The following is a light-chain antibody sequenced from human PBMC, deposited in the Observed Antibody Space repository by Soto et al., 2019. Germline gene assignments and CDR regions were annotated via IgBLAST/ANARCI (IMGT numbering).Light chain of an antibody. V-gene: IGKV3-20*01. CDR3: QQYGSSPLT. Sequence: EILLTQTPGTLSLSPGERATLSCRASQSVSRSYLAWYQQKPGQAPRLLIYVASSRATGIPDRFSGSGSGTDFTLTIRRLEPEDFAVYYCQQYGSSPLTFGGGTKV. J-gene: IGKJ4*01. CDR2: VAS. CDR1: QSVSRSY.